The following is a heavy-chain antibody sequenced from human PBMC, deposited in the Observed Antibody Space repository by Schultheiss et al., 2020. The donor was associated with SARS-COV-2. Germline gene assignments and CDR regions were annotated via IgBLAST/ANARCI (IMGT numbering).Heavy chain of an antibody. J-gene: IGHJ4*02. CDR1: GGSISSSSYY. Sequence: SETLSLTCTVSGGSISSSSYYWGWIRQPPGKGLEWIGYIYYSGSTNYNPSLKSRVTISVDTSKNQFSLKLSSVTAADTAVYYCARDGGRYYGSGSLDYWGQGTLVTVSS. CDR2: IYYSGST. V-gene: IGHV4-39*07. CDR3: ARDGGRYYGSGSLDY. D-gene: IGHD3-10*01.